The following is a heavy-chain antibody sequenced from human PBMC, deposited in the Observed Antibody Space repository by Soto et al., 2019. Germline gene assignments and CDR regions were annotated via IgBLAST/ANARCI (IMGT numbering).Heavy chain of an antibody. V-gene: IGHV3-74*01. CDR1: GFTFSNYA. Sequence: PGGSLRLSCAASGFTFSNYAVTWVRQAPGKGLVWVSRINSDGSSTSYADSVKGRFTISRDNAKNTLYLQMNSLRAEDTAVYYCASLSSGYTSSMDVWGQGTTVTVSS. CDR2: INSDGSST. CDR3: ASLSSGYTSSMDV. J-gene: IGHJ6*02. D-gene: IGHD3-22*01.